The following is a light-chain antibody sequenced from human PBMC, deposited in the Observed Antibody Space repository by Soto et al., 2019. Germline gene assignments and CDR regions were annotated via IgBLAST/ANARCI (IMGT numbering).Light chain of an antibody. CDR1: QSVSSN. CDR2: GAS. Sequence: EIVMTQSPATLSVSPGERATLSCRASQSVSSNLAWYQQKPGQAPRLLIYGASTRATGIPARFSGSGSGTEFTLTISSLQSEDFAVYFCQQYNNWPFSFGPGTRLE. J-gene: IGKJ5*01. CDR3: QQYNNWPFS. V-gene: IGKV3-15*01.